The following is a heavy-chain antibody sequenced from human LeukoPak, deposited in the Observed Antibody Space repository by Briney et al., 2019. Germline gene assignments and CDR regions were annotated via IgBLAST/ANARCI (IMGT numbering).Heavy chain of an antibody. CDR3: VKAVIWFGELLRNYYFDY. J-gene: IGHJ4*02. V-gene: IGHV3-64D*06. Sequence: PGGSLRLPLSAFGFPFSRYAMPWAPPAPGKVLEYVFAHRCNGGSTYYADSVKGRFTISRDNSKNTLYLQMSSLRAEDTAVYYCVKAVIWFGELLRNYYFDYWGQGTLVTVSS. CDR2: HRCNGGST. D-gene: IGHD3-10*01. CDR1: GFPFSRYA.